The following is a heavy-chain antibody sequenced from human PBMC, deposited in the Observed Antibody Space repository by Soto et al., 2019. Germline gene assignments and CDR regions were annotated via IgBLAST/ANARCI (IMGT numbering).Heavy chain of an antibody. Sequence: QVQLQQWGAGLLKPSETLSLTCAVYGGSFSGNYLSWIRQPPGKGLEWMGEINRSGSTNSNPSLKSRVTISVDTSKNQFSLKLSSVTAADTAVYFCARGRRQQLVRSAASDWFDPWGQGTLVTVSS. J-gene: IGHJ5*02. V-gene: IGHV4-34*01. CDR2: INRSGST. D-gene: IGHD6-6*01. CDR3: ARGRRQQLVRSAASDWFDP. CDR1: GGSFSGNY.